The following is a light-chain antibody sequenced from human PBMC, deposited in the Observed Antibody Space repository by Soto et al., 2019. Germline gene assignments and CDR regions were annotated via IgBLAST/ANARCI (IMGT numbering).Light chain of an antibody. V-gene: IGLV2-14*01. CDR2: EVS. CDR3: ISYTVSRSYV. CDR1: SSDIGGFNY. Sequence: QSALTQPASVSGSPGQSITISCTGTSSDIGGFNYVSWYQQHPGTAPKLIIYEVSNRPSGISNRFSGSKSGNTASLTISGLQAEDEADYYCISYTVSRSYVFGSGTKLTVL. J-gene: IGLJ1*01.